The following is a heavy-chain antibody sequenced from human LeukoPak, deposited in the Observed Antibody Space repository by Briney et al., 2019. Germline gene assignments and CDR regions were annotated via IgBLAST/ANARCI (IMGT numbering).Heavy chain of an antibody. Sequence: SETLSLTCAVYGGSFSGYYWSWIRQPPGKGLEWIGEINHSGSTNYNPSLKSRVTISVDTSKNQFSLKLSSVTAADTAVYYCARTGITMIVAHFDYWGQGTLVTVSS. CDR3: ARTGITMIVAHFDY. J-gene: IGHJ4*02. CDR2: INHSGST. CDR1: GGSFSGYY. D-gene: IGHD3-22*01. V-gene: IGHV4-34*01.